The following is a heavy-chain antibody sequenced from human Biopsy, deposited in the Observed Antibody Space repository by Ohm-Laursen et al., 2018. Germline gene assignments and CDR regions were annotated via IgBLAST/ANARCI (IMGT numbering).Heavy chain of an antibody. CDR1: GDSIRSYY. D-gene: IGHD2-15*01. CDR3: ARDRRGDSYMDV. CDR2: VYFTGST. Sequence: SDTLSLTCTVSGDSIRSYYWSWIRQTPEKGLEWIGHVYFTGSTNFNPSLKSRVTISVDTSRVRFSLTLSSVTAADTAIYYCARDRRGDSYMDVWGQGTTVTASS. J-gene: IGHJ6*02. V-gene: IGHV4-59*01.